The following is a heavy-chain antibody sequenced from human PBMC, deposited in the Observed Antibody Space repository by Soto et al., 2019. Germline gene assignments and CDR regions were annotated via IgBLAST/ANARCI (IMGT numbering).Heavy chain of an antibody. D-gene: IGHD3-10*01. V-gene: IGHV3-48*02. CDR1: GFTFSSYS. J-gene: IGHJ4*02. CDR3: ARELLWFGQMGR. CDR2: ISSSSSTI. Sequence: GGSLRLSCAASGFTFSSYSMNWVRQAPGKGLEWVSYISSSSSTIYYADSVKGRFTISRDNAKNSLYLQMNSLRDGDTAVYYCARELLWFGQMGRWGQGTLVTVSS.